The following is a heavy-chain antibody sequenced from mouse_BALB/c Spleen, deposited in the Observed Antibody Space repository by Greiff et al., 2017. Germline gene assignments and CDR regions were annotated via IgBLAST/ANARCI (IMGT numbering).Heavy chain of an antibody. CDR3: ARNGNYHYAMDY. CDR1: GFTFSSYA. Sequence: EVKVVESGGGLVKPGGSLKLSCAASGFTFSSYAMSWVRQTPEKRLEWVASISSGGSTYYPDSVKGRFTISRDNARNILYLQMSSLRSEDTAMHYCARNGNYHYAMDYWGQGTSVTVSS. D-gene: IGHD2-1*01. V-gene: IGHV5-6-5*01. CDR2: ISSGGST. J-gene: IGHJ4*01.